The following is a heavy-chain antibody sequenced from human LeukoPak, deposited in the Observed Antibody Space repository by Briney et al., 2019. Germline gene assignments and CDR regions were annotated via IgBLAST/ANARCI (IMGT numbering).Heavy chain of an antibody. CDR2: IRSKTNNYAT. Sequence: PGGSLRLSCEASGFTFSGSPIHWVRQASGKGLEWVGRIRSKTNNYATAYTASVKGRFTISRDDSKNTSYLQMNSLKTEDTAMYYCTRLEAAADSDYWGQGTLVTVSS. CDR1: GFTFSGSP. J-gene: IGHJ4*02. D-gene: IGHD6-13*01. V-gene: IGHV3-73*01. CDR3: TRLEAAADSDY.